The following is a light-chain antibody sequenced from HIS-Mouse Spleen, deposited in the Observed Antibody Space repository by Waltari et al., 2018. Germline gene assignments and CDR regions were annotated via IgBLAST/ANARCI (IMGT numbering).Light chain of an antibody. CDR3: CSYAGSSTWV. CDR2: EGS. CDR1: SSDVGSYNL. Sequence: HSALTQPASVSGSPGQSITISCTGTSSDVGSYNLVSWYQQHPGKPPKLMSYEGSKRPSGVSNRFSGSKSGNTASLTISGLQAEDEADYYCCSYAGSSTWVFGGGTKLTVL. J-gene: IGLJ3*02. V-gene: IGLV2-23*01.